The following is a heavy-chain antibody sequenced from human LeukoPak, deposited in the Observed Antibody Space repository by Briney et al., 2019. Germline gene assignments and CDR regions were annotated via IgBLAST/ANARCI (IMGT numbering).Heavy chain of an antibody. J-gene: IGHJ5*02. CDR2: IIPIFGTA. D-gene: IGHD2-15*01. CDR1: GGTFSSYA. V-gene: IGHV1-69*13. Sequence: ASVKVSCKASGGTFSSYAISWVRQAPGQGLEWMGGIIPIFGTANHAQKFQGRVTITADESTSTAYMELSSLRSEDTAVYYCARDLCSGGSCYSSNWFDPWGQGTLVTVSS. CDR3: ARDLCSGGSCYSSNWFDP.